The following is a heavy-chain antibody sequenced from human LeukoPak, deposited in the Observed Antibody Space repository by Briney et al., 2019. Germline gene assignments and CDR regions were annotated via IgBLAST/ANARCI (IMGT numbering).Heavy chain of an antibody. V-gene: IGHV3-30*02. CDR2: IRYDGSNK. Sequence: PGGSLRLSCAASGFTFSSYGMHWVRQAPGKGLEWVAFIRYDGSNKYYADSVKGRFTISRDNSKNTLYLQMSSLRAEDRAVYYCAKDRFAYQLLDPDYFDYWGQGTLVTVSS. CDR1: GFTFSSYG. J-gene: IGHJ4*02. CDR3: AKDRFAYQLLDPDYFDY. D-gene: IGHD2-2*01.